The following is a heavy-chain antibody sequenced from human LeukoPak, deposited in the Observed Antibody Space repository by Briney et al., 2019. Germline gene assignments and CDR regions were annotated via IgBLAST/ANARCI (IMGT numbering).Heavy chain of an antibody. Sequence: GGSLRLSCAASGFTFSSYSMNWVRHAPGKGLEWVSSISSSSSYIYYADSVKGRFTISRDNAKNSLYLQMNSLRAEDTAVYYCASEGHYDILTGYLDYXGQXXXXXXXS. J-gene: IGHJ4*02. CDR3: ASEGHYDILTGYLDY. CDR2: ISSSSSYI. D-gene: IGHD3-9*01. V-gene: IGHV3-21*01. CDR1: GFTFSSYS.